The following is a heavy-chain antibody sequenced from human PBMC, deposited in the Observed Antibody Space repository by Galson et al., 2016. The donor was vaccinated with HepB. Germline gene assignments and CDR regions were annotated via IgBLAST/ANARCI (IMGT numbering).Heavy chain of an antibody. D-gene: IGHD3-3*01. V-gene: IGHV2-26*01. Sequence: PALVKPTQTLTLTCTVSGFSLSNARMGVSWIRQPPGKALEWLAHIFSNDEKSYSTSLKTRLTISKDTSKSQVVLTMTNMDPVDTATYYCARIQKEYDFWSGYYRSLDYGGQGTLVTVAS. CDR3: ARIQKEYDFWSGYYRSLDY. J-gene: IGHJ4*02. CDR1: GFSLSNARMG. CDR2: IFSNDEK.